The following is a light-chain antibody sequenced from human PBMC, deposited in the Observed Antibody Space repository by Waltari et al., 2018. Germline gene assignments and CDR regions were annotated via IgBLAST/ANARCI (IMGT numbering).Light chain of an antibody. CDR1: QTINNH. V-gene: IGKV1-39*01. CDR2: AAS. J-gene: IGKJ2*03. Sequence: DIQMTQSPSSLSASVGDRITITCRASQTINNHLNWYQQKAGKAPKLLIYAASSLQSGVPSRFSGSASGTESTLTISSLQPEDFATYFCQQSYSPPYSFGQGTKVEIK. CDR3: QQSYSPPYS.